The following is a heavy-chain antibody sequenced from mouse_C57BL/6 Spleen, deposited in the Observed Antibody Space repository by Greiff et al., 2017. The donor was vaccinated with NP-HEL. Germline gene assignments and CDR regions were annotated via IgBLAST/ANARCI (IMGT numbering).Heavy chain of an antibody. CDR1: GFTFSDYG. Sequence: EVQVVESGGGLVKPGGSLKLSCAASGFTFSDYGMHWVRQAPEKGLEWVAYISSGSSTIYYADTVKGRFTISRDNAKNTLFLQMTSLRSEDTAMYYCARSDGYYSPFAYWGQGTLVTVSA. J-gene: IGHJ3*01. CDR2: ISSGSSTI. D-gene: IGHD2-3*01. CDR3: ARSDGYYSPFAY. V-gene: IGHV5-17*01.